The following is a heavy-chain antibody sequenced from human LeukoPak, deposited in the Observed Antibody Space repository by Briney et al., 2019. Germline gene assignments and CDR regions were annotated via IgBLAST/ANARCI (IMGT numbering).Heavy chain of an antibody. CDR3: ARGWELQYNWFDP. CDR2: TYYRSKWYK. Sequence: SQTLSLTCAISGDSVSSNRAAWNWIRQSPSRGLEWLGGTYYRSKWYKDYAVSVKSRITINPDTSKNQFSLQVRSVTPEDTAVYYCARGWELQYNWFDPWGQGALVTVSS. V-gene: IGHV6-1*01. J-gene: IGHJ5*02. D-gene: IGHD1-26*01. CDR1: GDSVSSNRAA.